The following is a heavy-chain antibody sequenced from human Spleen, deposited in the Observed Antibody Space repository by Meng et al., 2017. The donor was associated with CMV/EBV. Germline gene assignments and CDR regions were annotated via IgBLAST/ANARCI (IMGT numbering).Heavy chain of an antibody. CDR3: AKLYRDGYNYYDAFDI. CDR2: IRYDGSNK. V-gene: IGHV3-30*02. Sequence: GESLKISCAASGFTSSDYGMHWVRQAPGKGLEWVAFIRYDGSNKSYADSVKGRFTISRDTSKNTLYLQMNSLRAEDTAVYYCAKLYRDGYNYYDAFDIWGQGAMVT. J-gene: IGHJ3*02. CDR1: GFTSSDYG. D-gene: IGHD5-24*01.